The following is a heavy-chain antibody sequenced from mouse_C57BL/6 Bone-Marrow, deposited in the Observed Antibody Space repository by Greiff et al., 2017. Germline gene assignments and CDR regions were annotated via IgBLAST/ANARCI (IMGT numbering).Heavy chain of an antibody. Sequence: DVKLVESGGGLVQSGRSLRLSCATSGFTFSDFYMEWVRQAPGKGLEWIAASRNKANDYTTEYSASVKGRFIVSRDTSQSILYLQMNALRAEDTAIYDCARDGGLDYYGSSLAYWGQGTLVTVSA. CDR2: SRNKANDYTT. D-gene: IGHD1-1*01. V-gene: IGHV7-1*01. J-gene: IGHJ3*01. CDR1: GFTFSDFY. CDR3: ARDGGLDYYGSSLAY.